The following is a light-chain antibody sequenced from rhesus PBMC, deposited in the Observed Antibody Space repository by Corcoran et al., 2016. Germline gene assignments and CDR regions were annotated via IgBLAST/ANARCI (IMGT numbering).Light chain of an antibody. CDR1: QSISSW. CDR2: KAS. J-gene: IGKJ2*01. Sequence: DIQMTQSPSSLSASVGDTVTITCRASQSISSWLAWYQQKPGTAPKLLIYKASSLQSGVPSRFSGSGSGTDFTLTIRSLQSEDFATYYCQKYSSSPYSFGQGTKVEIK. V-gene: IGKV1-22*01. CDR3: QKYSSSPYS.